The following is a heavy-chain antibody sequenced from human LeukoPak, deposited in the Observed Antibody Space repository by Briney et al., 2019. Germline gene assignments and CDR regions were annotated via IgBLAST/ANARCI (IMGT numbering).Heavy chain of an antibody. CDR1: GYTFTSYG. J-gene: IGHJ4*02. CDR2: ISAYNGNT. Sequence: ASVKVSCKASGYTFTSYGISWVRQAPGQGLEWMGRISAYNGNTNYAQKLQGRVTMTTDTSTSTAYMELRSLRSDDTAVYYCAKGHGSTWYDGLYYFDYWGQGILVTVSS. CDR3: AKGHGSTWYDGLYYFDY. D-gene: IGHD6-13*01. V-gene: IGHV1-18*01.